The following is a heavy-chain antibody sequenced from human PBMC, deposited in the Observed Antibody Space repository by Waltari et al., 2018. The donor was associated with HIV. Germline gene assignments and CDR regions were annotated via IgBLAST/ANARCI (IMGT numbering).Heavy chain of an antibody. Sequence: QVQLVESGGRLVKPGGSLRLSCAASGFTFSDYYMSWIRQAPGKGLQWFSYISGSGSTIEYADSVKGRFTISRDNTENSLYLQMNSLRAEDTAVYYCARETNYYDGSGFYLDDWGQGTLVTVSS. J-gene: IGHJ4*02. V-gene: IGHV3-11*01. D-gene: IGHD3-22*01. CDR1: GFTFSDYY. CDR2: ISGSGSTI. CDR3: ARETNYYDGSGFYLDD.